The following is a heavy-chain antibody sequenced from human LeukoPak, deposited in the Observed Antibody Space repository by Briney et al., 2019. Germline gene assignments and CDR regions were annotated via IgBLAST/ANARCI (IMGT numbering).Heavy chain of an antibody. D-gene: IGHD3-3*01. CDR2: ISYDGSNK. J-gene: IGHJ6*03. CDR3: ARENNRRIFGVVRNYYMDV. V-gene: IGHV3-30-3*01. CDR1: GFTFSSYA. Sequence: GGSLRLSCAASGFTFSSYAMHWVRQAPGKGLEWVAVISYDGSNKYYADSVKGRFTISRDNAKNSLYLQMNSLRAEDTAVYYCARENNRRIFGVVRNYYMDVWGKGTTVTVSS.